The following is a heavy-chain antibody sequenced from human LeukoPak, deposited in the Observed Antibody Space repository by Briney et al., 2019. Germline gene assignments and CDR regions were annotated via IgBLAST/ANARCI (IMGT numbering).Heavy chain of an antibody. CDR2: IKQDGSEK. D-gene: IGHD3-22*01. J-gene: IGHJ3*02. CDR1: GFTFSSYW. Sequence: GGSLRLSCAASGFTFSSYWMSWVRQAPGRGLEWVANIKQDGSEKYYVDSVKGRFTISRDNAKNSLYLQMNSLRAEDTALYYCAKDFSYYDSRDAFDIWGQGTMVTVSS. V-gene: IGHV3-7*03. CDR3: AKDFSYYDSRDAFDI.